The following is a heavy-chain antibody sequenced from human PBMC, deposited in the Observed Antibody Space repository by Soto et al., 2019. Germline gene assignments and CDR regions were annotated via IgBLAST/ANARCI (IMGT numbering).Heavy chain of an antibody. V-gene: IGHV3-53*01. CDR3: ARDSRYYDSSGYYSHDY. CDR1: GFTFSSYS. CDR2: IYSGGST. Sequence: GGSLRLSCAASGFTFSSYSMNWVRQAPGKGLEWVSVIYSGGSTYYADSVKGRFTISRDNSKNTLYLQMNSLRAEDTAVYYCARDSRYYDSSGYYSHDYWGQGTLVTVSS. D-gene: IGHD3-22*01. J-gene: IGHJ4*02.